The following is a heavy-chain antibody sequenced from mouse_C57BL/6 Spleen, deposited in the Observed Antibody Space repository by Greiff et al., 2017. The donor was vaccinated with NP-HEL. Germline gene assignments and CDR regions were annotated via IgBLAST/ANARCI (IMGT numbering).Heavy chain of an antibody. V-gene: IGHV1-53*01. CDR2: INPSNGGT. Sequence: QVQLQQPGTELVKPGASVKLSCKASGYTFTSYWMHWGKQRPGQGLEWIGNINPSNGGTNYNEKFKSKATLTVDKSSSTASMQLRSLTSEDSAVYYCARWRDSYEGFAYWGQGTLVTVSA. J-gene: IGHJ3*01. CDR1: GYTFTSYW. CDR3: ARWRDSYEGFAY. D-gene: IGHD1-1*02.